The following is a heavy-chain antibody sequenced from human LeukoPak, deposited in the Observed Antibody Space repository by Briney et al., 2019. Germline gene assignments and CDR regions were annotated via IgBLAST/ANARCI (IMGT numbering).Heavy chain of an antibody. CDR3: ARLIVGATTKIYYFDY. V-gene: IGHV4-38-2*02. CDR2: IYHSGST. D-gene: IGHD1-26*01. Sequence: KPSETLSLTCTVSGYSISSGYYWGWIRQPPGKGLEWIGSIYHSGSTYCNPSLKSRVTISVDTSKNQFSLKLSSVTAADTAVYYCARLIVGATTKIYYFDYWGQGTLVTVSS. CDR1: GYSISSGYY. J-gene: IGHJ4*02.